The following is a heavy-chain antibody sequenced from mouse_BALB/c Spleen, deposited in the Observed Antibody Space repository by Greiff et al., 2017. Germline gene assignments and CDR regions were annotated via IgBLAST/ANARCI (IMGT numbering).Heavy chain of an antibody. Sequence: QVQLQQSGAELARPGASVKLSCKASGYTFTSYWMQWVKQRPGQGLEWIGAIYPGDGDTRYTQKFKGKATLTADKSSSTAYMQLSSLASEDSAVYYCARADDVGGTWFAYWGQGTLVTVSA. V-gene: IGHV1-87*01. D-gene: IGHD2-12*01. CDR2: IYPGDGDT. CDR3: ARADDVGGTWFAY. J-gene: IGHJ3*01. CDR1: GYTFTSYW.